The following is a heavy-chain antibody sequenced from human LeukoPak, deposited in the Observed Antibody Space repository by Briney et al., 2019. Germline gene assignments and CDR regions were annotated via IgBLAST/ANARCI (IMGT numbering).Heavy chain of an antibody. CDR2: IDPSDSYT. V-gene: IGHV5-10-1*01. Sequence: GESLKICCKGAGYSFTSYWISWVRQMPGKGLERRGRIDPSDSYTNYSPSFQGHVTISADKSTSTAYLQWSSLKASDTAMYYCARDRDPFNWFDPWGQGTLVTVSS. J-gene: IGHJ5*02. CDR3: ARDRDPFNWFDP. CDR1: GYSFTSYW. D-gene: IGHD3-22*01.